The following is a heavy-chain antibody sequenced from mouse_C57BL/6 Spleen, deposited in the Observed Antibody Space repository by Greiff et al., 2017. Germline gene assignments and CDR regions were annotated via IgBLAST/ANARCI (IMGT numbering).Heavy chain of an antibody. CDR3: TETGFYWYFDV. D-gene: IGHD4-1*01. J-gene: IGHJ1*03. CDR2: FRLKSDNYAT. Sequence: EVMLVESGGGLVQPGGSMKLSCVASGFTFSNYWMNWVSQSPEKGLEWVAQFRLKSDNYATHYAESVKGRFTISRDDSNSRVYLQMNNLSAEDTGIYYCTETGFYWYFDVWGTGTTVTVSS. CDR1: GFTFSNYW. V-gene: IGHV6-3*01.